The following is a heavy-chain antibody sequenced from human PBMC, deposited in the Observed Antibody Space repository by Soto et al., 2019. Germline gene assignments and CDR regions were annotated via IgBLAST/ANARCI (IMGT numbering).Heavy chain of an antibody. J-gene: IGHJ6*02. CDR3: AEDRDSSSPHGMDV. Sequence: SVKVSFKAFGFSFTSSALQWVRRARGQRLEWIGWIVVGSGNTNYAQKFQERVTITRDMSTSTAYMELSSLRSEDTAVYYCAEDRDSSSPHGMDVWAQGTTVTVSS. V-gene: IGHV1-58*01. CDR2: IVVGSGNT. CDR1: GFSFTSSA. D-gene: IGHD6-13*01.